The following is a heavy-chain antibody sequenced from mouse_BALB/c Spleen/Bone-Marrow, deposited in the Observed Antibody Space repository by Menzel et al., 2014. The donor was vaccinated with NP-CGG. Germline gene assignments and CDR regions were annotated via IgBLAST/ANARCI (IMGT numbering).Heavy chain of an antibody. J-gene: IGHJ4*01. CDR1: GFNIKDTY. CDR3: ARERDYDYAYAMDY. V-gene: IGHV14-3*02. D-gene: IGHD2-4*01. Sequence: EVQLQQSGAELVKPGASVKLSCTASGFNIKDTYMHWVKQRPEQGLEWTGRIDPANGNTKYDPKFQGKATITADTSSNTAYLQLSSLTSEDTAVYYCARERDYDYAYAMDYWGQGTSVTVSS. CDR2: IDPANGNT.